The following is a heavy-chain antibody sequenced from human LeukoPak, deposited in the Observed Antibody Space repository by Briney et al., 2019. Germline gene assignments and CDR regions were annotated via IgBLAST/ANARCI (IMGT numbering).Heavy chain of an antibody. D-gene: IGHD2-2*01. V-gene: IGHV1-2*02. CDR2: INLNSGGT. CDR1: GYTFTAYY. J-gene: IGHJ6*04. Sequence: ASVKVSCKASGYTFTAYYIHWVRQAPGQGLEWMGWINLNSGGTNYAQKFQGRVTLTRDTSITTAYMELNRLRSDDTAVYYCAKARGLYCSSTSCYDYDVWGKGTTVTVSS. CDR3: AKARGLYCSSTSCYDYDV.